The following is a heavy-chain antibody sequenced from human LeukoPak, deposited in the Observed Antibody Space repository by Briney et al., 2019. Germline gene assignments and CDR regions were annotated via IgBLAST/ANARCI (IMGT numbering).Heavy chain of an antibody. Sequence: GASVKVSCKASGYSFTSYDINWVRQATGQGLEWMGWMNPNSGNTGYAQKFQGRVTITRNTSISTAYMELSSLRSEDTAVYYCATGAIRGGAFDIWGQGTMVTVSS. D-gene: IGHD2-21*01. V-gene: IGHV1-8*03. CDR2: MNPNSGNT. CDR3: ATGAIRGGAFDI. J-gene: IGHJ3*02. CDR1: GYSFTSYD.